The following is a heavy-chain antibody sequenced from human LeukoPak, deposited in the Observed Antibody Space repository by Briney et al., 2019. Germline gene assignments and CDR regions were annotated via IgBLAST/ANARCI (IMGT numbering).Heavy chain of an antibody. J-gene: IGHJ4*02. V-gene: IGHV3-23*01. Sequence: GGSLRLSCAASGFTFSSYAMSWVRQAPGKGLEWVSAISGSGGSTYYADSVKGRFTISRDNSKNTLYLQMNSLRAEDTAVYYCARAFRVAYYFDYWGQGTLVTVSS. CDR2: ISGSGGST. D-gene: IGHD3-3*01. CDR1: GFTFSSYA. CDR3: ARAFRVAYYFDY.